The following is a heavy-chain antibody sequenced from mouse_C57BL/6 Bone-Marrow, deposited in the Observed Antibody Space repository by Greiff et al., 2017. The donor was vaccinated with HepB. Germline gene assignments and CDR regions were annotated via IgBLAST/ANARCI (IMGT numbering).Heavy chain of an antibody. CDR2: IDPANGNT. Sequence: VHVKQSVAELVRPGASVKLSCTASGFNIKNTYMHWVKQRPEQGLEWIGRIDPANGNTKYAPEFQGKATITADTSSNTAYLQLSSLTSEDTAIYYCARFITTVVATGYFDVWGTGTTVTVSS. J-gene: IGHJ1*03. CDR1: GFNIKNTY. D-gene: IGHD1-1*01. CDR3: ARFITTVVATGYFDV. V-gene: IGHV14-3*01.